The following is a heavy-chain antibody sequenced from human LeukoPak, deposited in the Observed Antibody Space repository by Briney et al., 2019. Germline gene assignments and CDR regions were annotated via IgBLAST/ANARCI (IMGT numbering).Heavy chain of an antibody. CDR3: ARAPLYSGYDLTIDF. J-gene: IGHJ4*02. CDR2: INPNGGST. CDR1: GYILTSYY. Sequence: WASVKLSCKASGYILTSYYMHWVRQSPGQGLEWMGIINPNGGSTTYAQKFQGRVIMTRDTSTSTVYMELSSLRSEDTAVYYCARAPLYSGYDLTIDFWGQGSLVTVSS. V-gene: IGHV1-46*01. D-gene: IGHD5-12*01.